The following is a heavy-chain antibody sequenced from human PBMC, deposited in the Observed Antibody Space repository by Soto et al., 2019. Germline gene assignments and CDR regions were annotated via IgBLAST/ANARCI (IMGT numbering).Heavy chain of an antibody. CDR3: AQTQYDMLY. CDR1: GFTFRNYA. Sequence: EVQVLESGGNLVQPGESLRLSCAASGFTFRNYAMTWVRQAPGKGLEWVSVISPNGDTTYYADSVKGRFTISRDNSKNTLYLQMNSLRAEDTALYYCAQTQYDMLYWGQGTLVTVSS. CDR2: ISPNGDTT. V-gene: IGHV3-23*01. J-gene: IGHJ4*02. D-gene: IGHD3-9*01.